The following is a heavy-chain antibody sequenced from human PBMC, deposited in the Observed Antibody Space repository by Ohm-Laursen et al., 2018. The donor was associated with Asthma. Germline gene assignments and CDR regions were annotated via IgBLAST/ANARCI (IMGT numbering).Heavy chain of an antibody. J-gene: IGHJ4*02. Sequence: SVKVSCKASGGTFSSYAISWARQAPGQGLEWMGGIIPIFGTANYAQKFQGRVTITADESTSTAYMELSSLRSEDTAVYYCARAARATGSSGLGVDYFDYWGQGTLVTVSS. CDR3: ARAARATGSSGLGVDYFDY. D-gene: IGHD3-22*01. CDR1: GGTFSSYA. CDR2: IIPIFGTA. V-gene: IGHV1-69*13.